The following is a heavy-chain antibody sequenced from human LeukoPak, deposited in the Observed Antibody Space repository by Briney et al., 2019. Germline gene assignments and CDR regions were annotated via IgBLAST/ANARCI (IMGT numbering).Heavy chain of an antibody. V-gene: IGHV3-23*01. J-gene: IGHJ3*02. CDR1: GFTFTTYA. CDR3: ARDRRNWNYGLDAFDI. Sequence: PGGSLRLSCGASGFTFTTYAMTWVRQAPGKGLEWVSSITGSGGSTYYGDSVKGRFTISRDNSKNTLYLQMNSLRAEDTAVYYCARDRRNWNYGLDAFDIWGQGTMVTVSS. D-gene: IGHD1-7*01. CDR2: ITGSGGST.